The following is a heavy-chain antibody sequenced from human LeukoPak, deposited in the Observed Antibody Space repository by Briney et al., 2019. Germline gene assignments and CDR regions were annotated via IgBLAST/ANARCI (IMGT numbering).Heavy chain of an antibody. CDR1: GYTFTSYD. CDR3: ARAPLLRYFDWKSYYYGMDV. CDR2: MKPNSGNT. Sequence: ASVKVSCKASGYTFTSYDINWVRQATGQGLEWMGWMKPNSGNTGYAQKFQGRVTMTRNTSISTAYMELSSLRSEDTAVYYCARAPLLRYFDWKSYYYGMDVWGQGTTVTVSS. V-gene: IGHV1-8*02. J-gene: IGHJ6*02. D-gene: IGHD3-9*01.